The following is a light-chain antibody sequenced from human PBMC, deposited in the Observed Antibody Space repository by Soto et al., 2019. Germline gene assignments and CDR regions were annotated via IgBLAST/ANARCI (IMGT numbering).Light chain of an antibody. CDR3: QQRSSWLT. CDR1: QSVGNY. V-gene: IGKV3-11*01. Sequence: TLSLSPGARATLSCRASQSVGNYLAWYQQKPGQAPRLLIYDASNRASVIPARFSGSGSGADFTLTISSLEPEDFAVYYCQQRSSWLTFGGGTKVDIK. CDR2: DAS. J-gene: IGKJ4*01.